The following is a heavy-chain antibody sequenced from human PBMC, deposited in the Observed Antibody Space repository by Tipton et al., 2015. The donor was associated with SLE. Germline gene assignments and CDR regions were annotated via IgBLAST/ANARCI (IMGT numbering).Heavy chain of an antibody. V-gene: IGHV4-59*08. J-gene: IGHJ6*02. Sequence: TLSLTCTVSGGSISSYYWSWIRQPPGKGLEWIGYIYYSGSTNYNPALKSRVTMSDDSSLNQFSLKLRSVTAADTAIYYCVKHNTVRVLSYYHGMDVWGPGTAVTVSS. CDR1: GGSISSYY. CDR2: IYYSGST. D-gene: IGHD4-11*01. CDR3: VKHNTVRVLSYYHGMDV.